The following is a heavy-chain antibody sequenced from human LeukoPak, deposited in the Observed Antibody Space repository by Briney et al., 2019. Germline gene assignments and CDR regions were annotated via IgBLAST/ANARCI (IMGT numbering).Heavy chain of an antibody. CDR3: AKDSGDGYTNHALFDY. CDR1: GFTFSSYA. Sequence: QPGGSLRLSCAASGFTFSSYAMSWVHQAPGKGLECVSAISGSGGSTYYADSVRGRFTISRDNSKNTLYLQMNSLRADDTAVYYCAKDSGDGYTNHALFDYWGQGALLTVSS. CDR2: ISGSGGST. D-gene: IGHD5-24*01. V-gene: IGHV3-23*01. J-gene: IGHJ4*02.